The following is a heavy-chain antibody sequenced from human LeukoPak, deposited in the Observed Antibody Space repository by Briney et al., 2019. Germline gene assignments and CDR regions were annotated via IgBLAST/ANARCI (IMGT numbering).Heavy chain of an antibody. CDR2: ISGSGGST. Sequence: SGGSLRLSCAASGFTFSSYAMSWVRQAPGKGLEWVSAISGSGGSTYYADSVRGRFTISRDNSKNTLYLQMNSLRAEDTAVYYCAETKRWDYGDYVFDYWGQGTLVTVSS. V-gene: IGHV3-23*01. CDR1: GFTFSSYA. J-gene: IGHJ4*02. D-gene: IGHD4-17*01. CDR3: AETKRWDYGDYVFDY.